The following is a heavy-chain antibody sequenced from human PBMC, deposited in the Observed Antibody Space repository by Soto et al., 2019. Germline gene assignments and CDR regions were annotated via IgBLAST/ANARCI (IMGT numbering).Heavy chain of an antibody. V-gene: IGHV1-69*06. D-gene: IGHD1-7*01. Sequence: QVQLVQSGAEVKKPGSSVKVSCKASGGSFSNYDITWVRQAPGLGLEWVGGIIPVSGKGDYAQKFQGRVRITADKSATTAYMELSRLTSGDTAVYYCAREVDWNYVIWGQGTLVTVSS. CDR2: IIPVSGKG. CDR3: AREVDWNYVI. J-gene: IGHJ4*02. CDR1: GGSFSNYD.